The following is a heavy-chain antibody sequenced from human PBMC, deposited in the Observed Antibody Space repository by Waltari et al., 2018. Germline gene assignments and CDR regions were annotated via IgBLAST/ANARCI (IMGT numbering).Heavy chain of an antibody. V-gene: IGHV3-30-3*01. J-gene: IGHJ4*02. CDR3: ARENHVSHPFDY. CDR2: ISYDGSNK. CDR1: GFTFSSSA. Sequence: QVQLVESGGGVVQPGRSLRLSCAASGFTFSSSAMHWVRQAPGKGLEWVAVISYDGSNKYYADSVKGRFTISRDNSKNTLYLQMNSLRAEDTAVYYCARENHVSHPFDYWGQGTLVTVSS.